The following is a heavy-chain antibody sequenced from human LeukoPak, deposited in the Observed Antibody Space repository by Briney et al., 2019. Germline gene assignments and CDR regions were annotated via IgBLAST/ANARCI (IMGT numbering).Heavy chain of an antibody. J-gene: IGHJ4*02. D-gene: IGHD2-2*01. CDR3: APIVVVPAAKTLFDY. CDR2: IWYDGSNK. V-gene: IGHV3-33*01. Sequence: GGSLRLSCAASGFTFSSYGMHWVRQAPGKGLEWVAVIWYDGSNKYYADSVKGRFTISRDNSKNTLYLQMNSLRAEDTAVYYCAPIVVVPAAKTLFDYWGQGTLVTVSS. CDR1: GFTFSSYG.